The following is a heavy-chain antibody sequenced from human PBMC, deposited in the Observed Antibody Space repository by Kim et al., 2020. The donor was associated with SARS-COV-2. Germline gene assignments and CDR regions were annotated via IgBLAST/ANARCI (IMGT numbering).Heavy chain of an antibody. CDR3: AKDKIVATIRSGSSSWFDP. D-gene: IGHD5-12*01. Sequence: GGSLRLSCAASGFTFSSYAMSWVRQAPGKGLEWVSAISGSGGSTYYADSVKGRFTISRDNSKNTLYLQMNSLRAEDTAVYYCAKDKIVATIRSGSSSWFDPWGQGTLVTVSS. J-gene: IGHJ5*02. CDR2: ISGSGGST. CDR1: GFTFSSYA. V-gene: IGHV3-23*01.